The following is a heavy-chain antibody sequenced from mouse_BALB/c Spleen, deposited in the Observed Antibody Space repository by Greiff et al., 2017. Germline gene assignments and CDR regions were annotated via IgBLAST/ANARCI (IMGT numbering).Heavy chain of an antibody. J-gene: IGHJ4*01. CDR2: IWGDGST. CDR3: APNGKGAMDY. D-gene: IGHD2-1*01. Sequence: VMLVESGPGLVAPSQSLSITCTVSGFSFTGYGVNWVRQPPGKGLEWLGMIWGDGSTDYNSALKSRLSISKDNSKSQVFLKMNSLQTDDTARYYCAPNGKGAMDYWGQGTSGTVSS. CDR1: GFSFTGYG. V-gene: IGHV2-6-7*01.